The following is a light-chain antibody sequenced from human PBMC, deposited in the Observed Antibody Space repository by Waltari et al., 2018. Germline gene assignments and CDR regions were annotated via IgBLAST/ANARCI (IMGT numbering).Light chain of an antibody. J-gene: IGLJ1*01. V-gene: IGLV3-10*01. CDR3: YSSDSTGLRV. Sequence: SYELTQPPSVSVSPGQTARITCSGHELPRKYAYWFQQKSGQAPLLVIYEETKRPSGIPGRFSGSSSGTVATLTITGAQVDDEADYYCYSSDSTGLRVFGGGTTVVVL. CDR2: EET. CDR1: ELPRKY.